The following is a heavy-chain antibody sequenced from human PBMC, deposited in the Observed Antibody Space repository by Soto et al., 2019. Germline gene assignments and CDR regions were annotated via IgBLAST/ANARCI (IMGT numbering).Heavy chain of an antibody. D-gene: IGHD6-25*01. CDR3: ARGGVAARKGRWFDP. CDR2: IHYSGSP. CDR1: GGSISSYC. Sequence: PSETLSLTCTVSGGSISSYCRSWLRQHPGKGLEWIGNIHYSGSPNYNPSLRSRVTISVDTPKNQFSLKVNSLTAADTAIYYCARGGVAARKGRWFDPWGQGTLVT. J-gene: IGHJ5*02. V-gene: IGHV4-59*01.